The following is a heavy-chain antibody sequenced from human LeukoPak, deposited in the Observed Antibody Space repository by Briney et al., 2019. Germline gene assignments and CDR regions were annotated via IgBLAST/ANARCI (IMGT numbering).Heavy chain of an antibody. D-gene: IGHD5-24*01. CDR1: GCSFSSYW. Sequence: GASLQISCKGSGCSFSSYWIGWVRQLPGKGLEWMGIIYPGDSDTRYSPSFQGQVTISADNSISTAYLQWSILKASDTAMYYCARRDGYDSTTFDYWGQGTLVTVSS. CDR2: IYPGDSDT. V-gene: IGHV5-51*01. J-gene: IGHJ4*02. CDR3: ARRDGYDSTTFDY.